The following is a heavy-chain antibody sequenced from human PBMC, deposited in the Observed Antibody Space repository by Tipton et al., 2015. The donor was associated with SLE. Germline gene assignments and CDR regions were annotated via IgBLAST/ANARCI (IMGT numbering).Heavy chain of an antibody. J-gene: IGHJ4*02. CDR2: ISWNSGSI. V-gene: IGHV3-9*01. Sequence: SLRLSCTASGFTFDDYAMHWVRQAPGKGLEWVSGISWNSGSIGYADSVKGRFTIARDNAKNSLYLEMNSLRAEDTTLYYCAKDNDYGGNSGYVDYWGQGTLVIVS. CDR3: AKDNDYGGNSGYVDY. CDR1: GFTFDDYA. D-gene: IGHD4-23*01.